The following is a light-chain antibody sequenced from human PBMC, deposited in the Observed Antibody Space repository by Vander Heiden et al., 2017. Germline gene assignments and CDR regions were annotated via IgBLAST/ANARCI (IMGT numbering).Light chain of an antibody. J-gene: IGLJ2*01. CDR3: QAWDSSTVV. CDR2: QDS. Sequence: ESTQPPPLSVATGQTATTTCSGDTLGDKYACWYQQKPGQSPVLVIYQDSKRPSGIPERFSGSNSGNTATLTISGTQAMDEADYYCQAWDSSTVVFGGGTKLTVL. CDR1: TLGDKY. V-gene: IGLV3-1*01.